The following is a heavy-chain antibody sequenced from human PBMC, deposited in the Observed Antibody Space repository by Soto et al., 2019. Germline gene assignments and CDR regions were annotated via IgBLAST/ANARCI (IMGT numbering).Heavy chain of an antibody. J-gene: IGHJ2*01. CDR3: ARTVSGSTARPDFSYFEL. CDR2: ISGGGDAT. D-gene: IGHD3-10*01. V-gene: IGHV3-23*01. CDR1: GFTFSGYA. Sequence: EVQLLDSGGGLVQPGGSLRLSCAASGFTFSGYALTWVRQAPGKGLEWVSAISGGGDATFYADSVKGRFTISRDNSKNTLYLQMNTLTAEYTAVYYCARTVSGSTARPDFSYFELWGRGTLVTVSS.